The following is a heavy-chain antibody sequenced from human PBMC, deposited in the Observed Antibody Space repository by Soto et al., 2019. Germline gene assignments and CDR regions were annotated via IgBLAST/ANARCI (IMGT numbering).Heavy chain of an antibody. CDR3: ARWETGTPALDAFDI. Sequence: SETLSLTCTVSGGSINSGAYYWGWIRQHPGRGLEWIGYIYYSGSTYYNPSLKSRVSMSLDTSKNQFSLKLSSVTAADTAVYYCARWETGTPALDAFDIWGQGTMVTVSS. D-gene: IGHD1-1*01. CDR1: GGSINSGAYY. CDR2: IYYSGST. V-gene: IGHV4-31*03. J-gene: IGHJ3*02.